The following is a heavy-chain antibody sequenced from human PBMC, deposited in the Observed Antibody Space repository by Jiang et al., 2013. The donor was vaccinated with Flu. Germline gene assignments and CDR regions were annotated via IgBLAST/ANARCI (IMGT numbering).Heavy chain of an antibody. V-gene: IGHV1-69*13. CDR2: IIPIFGTA. CDR1: GGTFSSYA. D-gene: IGHD5-18*01. Sequence: EVKKPGASVKVSCKASGGTFSSYAISWVRQAPGQGLEWMGGIIPIFGTANYAQKFQGRVTITADESTSTAYMELSSLRSEDTAVYYCATAGEALDTPFDYWGQGTLVTVSS. CDR3: ATAGEALDTPFDY. J-gene: IGHJ4*02.